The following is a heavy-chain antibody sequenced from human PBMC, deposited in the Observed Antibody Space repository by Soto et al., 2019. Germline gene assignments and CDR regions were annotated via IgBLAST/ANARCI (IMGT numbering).Heavy chain of an antibody. Sequence: VKVYCKASGYTFTSYDIHWVRQATEKGLEWMGWMNPNSGNTGYAQKFQGRVTMTRNTSISTAYMELSSLRSEDTAVYYCGMVLVDFFFEYYYYYYIYVFSIRATVTVSS. CDR1: GYTFTSYD. V-gene: IGHV1-8*01. J-gene: IGHJ6*03. CDR2: MNPNSGNT. D-gene: IGHD2-8*02. CDR3: GMVLVDFFFEYYYYYYIYV.